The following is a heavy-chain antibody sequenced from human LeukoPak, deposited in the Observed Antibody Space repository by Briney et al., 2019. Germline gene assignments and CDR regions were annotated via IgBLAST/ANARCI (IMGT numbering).Heavy chain of an antibody. CDR3: ARSDHYDSNGYYDY. D-gene: IGHD3-22*01. Sequence: GGSLRLSCAASGSTFSSHTMNWVRQAPGKGLEWISYISNTGSVIYYADSVKGRFTISRDNAKNSLYLQMNSLRAEDTAVYYCARSDHYDSNGYYDYWGQGTLVTVSS. J-gene: IGHJ4*02. V-gene: IGHV3-48*04. CDR1: GSTFSSHT. CDR2: ISNTGSVI.